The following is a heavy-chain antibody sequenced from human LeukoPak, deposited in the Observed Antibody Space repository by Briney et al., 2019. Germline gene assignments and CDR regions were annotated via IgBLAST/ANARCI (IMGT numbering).Heavy chain of an antibody. Sequence: SETLSLTCTVSGGSISSHYWNWIRQPAGKGLEWIGRMFIRGSANYTPSLKSRVSMSLDKSRSQFSLNLSSVTAADTAVYYCARDQGWVGVSVSLDLWGPGTLVTVSS. CDR1: GGSISSHY. CDR2: MFIRGSA. D-gene: IGHD3-3*01. CDR3: ARDQGWVGVSVSLDL. V-gene: IGHV4-4*07. J-gene: IGHJ5*02.